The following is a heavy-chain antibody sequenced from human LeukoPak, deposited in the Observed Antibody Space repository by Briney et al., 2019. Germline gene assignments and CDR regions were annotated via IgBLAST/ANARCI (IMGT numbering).Heavy chain of an antibody. CDR2: IRYDGNNK. J-gene: IGHJ3*02. Sequence: GGSLRLSCAASGFTFRTYGMHWVRQAPGKGLEWVAFIRYDGNNKYYADSVKGRFTISRDNSKNTLYLQMNSLRAEDTAVYYCGKVYYDFWSGPSLGAFDIWGQGTMLTVSS. CDR3: GKVYYDFWSGPSLGAFDI. CDR1: GFTFRTYG. D-gene: IGHD3-3*01. V-gene: IGHV3-30*02.